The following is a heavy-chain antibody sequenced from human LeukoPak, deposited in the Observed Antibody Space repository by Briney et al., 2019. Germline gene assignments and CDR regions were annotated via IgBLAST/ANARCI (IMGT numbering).Heavy chain of an antibody. CDR1: GYSFTSYW. D-gene: IGHD3-3*01. Sequence: GESLKISCKGSGYSFTSYWIGWVRQMPGKGLEWMGIIYPGDSDTRYSPSFQGQVTISADKSISTAYLQWSSLKASDTAMYYCARIKNRITIFGVVHGAFDIWGQGTMVTVSS. CDR3: ARIKNRITIFGVVHGAFDI. V-gene: IGHV5-51*01. CDR2: IYPGDSDT. J-gene: IGHJ3*02.